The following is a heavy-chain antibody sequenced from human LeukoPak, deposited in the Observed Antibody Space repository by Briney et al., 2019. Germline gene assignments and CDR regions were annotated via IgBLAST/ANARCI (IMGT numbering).Heavy chain of an antibody. CDR1: GFTFSSYA. CDR3: AREGLNCSSSSCQRATFDY. Sequence: PGGSLRLSCAASGFTFSSYAMSWVRQAPGKGLEWVSRIKGDGRSTRNADSVEGRFTISRDNAKNTVYLQMNSLRAEDTAVYYCAREGLNCSSSSCQRATFDYWGQGTLVTVSS. D-gene: IGHD2-2*01. V-gene: IGHV3-74*01. J-gene: IGHJ4*02. CDR2: IKGDGRST.